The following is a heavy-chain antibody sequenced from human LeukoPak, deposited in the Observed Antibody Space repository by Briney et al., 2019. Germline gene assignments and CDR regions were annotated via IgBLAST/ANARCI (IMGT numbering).Heavy chain of an antibody. J-gene: IGHJ4*02. CDR3: ARTPWRSLDY. V-gene: IGHV4-34*01. Sequence: SETLSLTCAVYGGSFSGYYWSWIRQPPGKGLEWIGEINHSGSTNYNPSLKSRVTISVDTSKNQLSLKLTSVTAADTAMYYCARTPWRSLDYWGQGTLVTVTS. CDR1: GGSFSGYY. D-gene: IGHD1-1*01. CDR2: INHSGST.